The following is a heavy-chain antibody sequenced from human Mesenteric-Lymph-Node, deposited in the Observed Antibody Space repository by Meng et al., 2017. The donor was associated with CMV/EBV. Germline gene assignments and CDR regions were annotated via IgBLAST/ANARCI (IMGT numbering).Heavy chain of an antibody. J-gene: IGHJ4*02. CDR3: AREKGSVDY. CDR1: GFTFSSYS. V-gene: IGHV3-21*01. CDR2: ISSSSSYI. Sequence: LSCAASGFTFSSYSMHWVRQAPGKWLEWVSSISSSSSYIYYADSVKGRFPISRDNAKHSLYLQMNSLRAEDTAVYYCAREKGSVDYWGQGTLVTVSS.